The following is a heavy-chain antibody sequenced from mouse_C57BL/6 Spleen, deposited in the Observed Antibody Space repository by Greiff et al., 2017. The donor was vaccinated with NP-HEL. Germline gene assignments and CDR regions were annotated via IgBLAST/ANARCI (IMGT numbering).Heavy chain of an antibody. V-gene: IGHV1-9*01. CDR3: ARDYSNYVIDYYAMDY. Sequence: VQLQQSGAELMKPGASVKLSCKATGYTFTGYWIEWVKQRPGHGLEWIGEILPGSGSTNYNEKFKGKATFTADTSSNTAYMQLSSLTTEDSAIYYCARDYSNYVIDYYAMDYWGQGTSVTVSS. CDR2: ILPGSGST. J-gene: IGHJ4*01. CDR1: GYTFTGYW. D-gene: IGHD2-5*01.